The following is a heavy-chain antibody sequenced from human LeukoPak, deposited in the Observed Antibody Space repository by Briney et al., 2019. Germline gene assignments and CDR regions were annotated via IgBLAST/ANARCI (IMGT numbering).Heavy chain of an antibody. CDR3: ASFYYDSSGYYLGDY. CDR1: GYTFTSYG. Sequence: GASVKVSCKASGYTFTSYGISWVRQAPGQGLEWMGWISAYNGNTNYAQKLQGRVTMTTDTSTSTAYMELRSLRSDDTVVYYCASFYYDSSGYYLGDYWGQGTLVTVSS. D-gene: IGHD3-22*01. J-gene: IGHJ4*02. CDR2: ISAYNGNT. V-gene: IGHV1-18*01.